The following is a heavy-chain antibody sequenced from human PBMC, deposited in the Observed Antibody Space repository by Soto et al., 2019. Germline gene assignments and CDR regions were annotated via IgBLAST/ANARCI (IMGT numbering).Heavy chain of an antibody. V-gene: IGHV4-34*01. Sequence: SRVTISVDTSKNQFSLKLNSVTAADTAVYYCASRMAVAGNLPGYWGQGILVTVSS. J-gene: IGHJ4*02. D-gene: IGHD6-19*01. CDR3: ASRMAVAGNLPGY.